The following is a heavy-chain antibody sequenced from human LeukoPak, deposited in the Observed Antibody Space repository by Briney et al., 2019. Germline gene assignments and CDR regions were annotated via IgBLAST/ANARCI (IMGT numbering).Heavy chain of an antibody. D-gene: IGHD1-26*01. J-gene: IGHJ4*02. CDR3: AREKRRGWAVSYYFDY. CDR2: INPNSGGT. Sequence: ASVKVSCKASGYTFTGYYMHWVRQAPGQGLEWMGWINPNSGGTNYAQKFQGRVTMTRDTSISTAYMELSRLRSDDTAVYYCAREKRRGWAVSYYFDYWGQGTLVTVSS. CDR1: GYTFTGYY. V-gene: IGHV1-2*02.